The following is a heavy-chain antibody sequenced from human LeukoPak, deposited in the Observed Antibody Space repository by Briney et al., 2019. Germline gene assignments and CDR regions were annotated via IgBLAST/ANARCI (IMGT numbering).Heavy chain of an antibody. D-gene: IGHD1-26*01. Sequence: PGGSLRLSCAASGFTFSSYWMSWVRQAPGKGLEWVANIKQDGSEKYYVDSVKGRFTISRDNAKNSLYLQMNSLRAEDTAVYYCARGGSPPEALGDALDIWGQGAMVTVSS. J-gene: IGHJ3*02. V-gene: IGHV3-7*02. CDR1: GFTFSSYW. CDR2: IKQDGSEK. CDR3: ARGGSPPEALGDALDI.